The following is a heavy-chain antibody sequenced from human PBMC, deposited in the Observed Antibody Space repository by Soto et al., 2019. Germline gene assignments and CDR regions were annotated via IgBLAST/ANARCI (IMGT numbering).Heavy chain of an antibody. D-gene: IGHD5-12*01. J-gene: IGHJ6*02. CDR3: ARINSGYDYLYYYYGMDV. CDR2: IYYSGST. CDR1: GGSISSSSYY. Sequence: RSLTCTVSGGSISSSSYYWGWIRQPPGKGLEWIGSIYYSGSTYYNPSLKSRVTISVDTSKNQFSLKLSSVTAADTAVYYCARINSGYDYLYYYYGMDVWGQGTTVTVSS. V-gene: IGHV4-39*01.